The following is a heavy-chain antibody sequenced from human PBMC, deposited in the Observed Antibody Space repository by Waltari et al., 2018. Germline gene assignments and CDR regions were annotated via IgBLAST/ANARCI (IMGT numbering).Heavy chain of an antibody. V-gene: IGHV3-66*01. CDR3: ARDGSGSTSWGLGV. Sequence: EVQLVESGGGLVQPGGSLRLSCAASGFTVSRNYMSWVRRAPGKGLEWVSVIYSGGSTYYADSVKGRFTISRDNSKNTLYLQMNSLRAEDTAVYYCARDGSGSTSWGLGVWGQGTTVTVSS. CDR1: GFTVSRNY. J-gene: IGHJ6*02. D-gene: IGHD2-2*01. CDR2: IYSGGST.